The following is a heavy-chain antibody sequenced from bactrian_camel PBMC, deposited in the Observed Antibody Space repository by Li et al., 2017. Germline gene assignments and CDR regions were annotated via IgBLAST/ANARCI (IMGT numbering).Heavy chain of an antibody. V-gene: IGHV3S63*01. J-gene: IGHJ4*01. CDR2: LVGDDGAT. D-gene: IGHD5*01. CDR3: AARSGWGVEFDESAYNY. CDR1: GFTYATYC. Sequence: HVQLVESGGASVHSGESLELSCQASGFTYATYCMGWFRQAPGQKREAVALVGDDGATKYAASVNGRFIVSRDNAKNTVYLQMDNLKPEDTAMYYCAARSGWGVEFDESAYNYWGQGTQVTVS.